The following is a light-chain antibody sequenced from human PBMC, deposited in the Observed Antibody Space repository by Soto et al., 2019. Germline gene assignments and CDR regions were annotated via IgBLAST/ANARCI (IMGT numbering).Light chain of an antibody. CDR1: STDVGGYDY. CDR3: TSYAGGNNV. CDR2: EVN. Sequence: QSALTQPPSASGSPGQSVTISCTGTSTDVGGYDYVSWYQQHPGKVPKLMIYEVNKRPSGVRDRFSASKSGNTASLTVSGLQPADEADYYCTSYAGGNNVFGTGTKLTVL. J-gene: IGLJ1*01. V-gene: IGLV2-8*01.